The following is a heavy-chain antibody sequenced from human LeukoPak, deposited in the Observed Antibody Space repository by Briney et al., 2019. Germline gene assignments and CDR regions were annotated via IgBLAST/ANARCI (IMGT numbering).Heavy chain of an antibody. Sequence: SETLSLTCTVSGGSISSYYWSWIRQPPGKGLEWIGYIYYSGSTNYNPSLKSRVTISVDTSKNQFSLKLSSVTAADTAVYYCARDADDYRNPYYFDNWGQGTLVTVSS. D-gene: IGHD4-11*01. CDR2: IYYSGST. CDR3: ARDADDYRNPYYFDN. CDR1: GGSISSYY. V-gene: IGHV4-59*01. J-gene: IGHJ4*02.